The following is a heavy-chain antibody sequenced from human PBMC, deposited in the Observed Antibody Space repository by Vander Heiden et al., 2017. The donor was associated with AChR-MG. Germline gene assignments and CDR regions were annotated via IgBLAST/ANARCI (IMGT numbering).Heavy chain of an antibody. Sequence: EVQLVESGGGLVKPGGSLRLSCAASGFTSSSYSMNWVRQAPGKGLEWVSSISSSSSYIYYADSVKGRVTISRDNAKNSLYLQMNSLRAEDTAVYYCAREADIVTHPYYYGMDVWGQGTTVTVSS. CDR2: ISSSSSYI. J-gene: IGHJ6*02. V-gene: IGHV3-21*01. CDR3: AREADIVTHPYYYGMDV. D-gene: IGHD3-9*01. CDR1: GFTSSSYS.